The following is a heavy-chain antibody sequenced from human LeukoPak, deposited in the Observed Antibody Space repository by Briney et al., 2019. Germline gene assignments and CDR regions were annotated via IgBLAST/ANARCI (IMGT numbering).Heavy chain of an antibody. Sequence: VRQAPGQGLEWMGIVNPSDGSTTYAQKFQGRVTMTRDTSTSTVYMELSSLRSEDTAVYFCARDFMAVTGRAPDYWGQGTLVTVSS. CDR3: ARDFMAVTGRAPDY. CDR2: VNPSDGST. J-gene: IGHJ4*02. D-gene: IGHD6-19*01. V-gene: IGHV1-46*01.